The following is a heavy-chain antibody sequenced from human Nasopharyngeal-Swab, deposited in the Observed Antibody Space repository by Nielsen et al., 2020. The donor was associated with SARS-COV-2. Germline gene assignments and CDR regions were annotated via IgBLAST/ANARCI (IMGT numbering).Heavy chain of an antibody. CDR1: GFTLSSYA. D-gene: IGHD2-21*02. J-gene: IGHJ5*02. V-gene: IGHV3-30-3*01. Sequence: GESLKISCAASGFTLSSYAMHWVRQAPGKGLEWVAVISHDETNKDYADSVKGRFSASRDNSKNTVYLQMSSLRSEDTAIYYCVRDSRKYCRNIDCYMGNWFDPWGQGTLVTVSS. CDR3: VRDSRKYCRNIDCYMGNWFDP. CDR2: ISHDETNK.